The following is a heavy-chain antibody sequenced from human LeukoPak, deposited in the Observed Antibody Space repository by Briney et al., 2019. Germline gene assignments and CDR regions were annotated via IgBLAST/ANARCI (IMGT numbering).Heavy chain of an antibody. V-gene: IGHV1-2*06. CDR2: INPNSGGT. J-gene: IGHJ4*02. Sequence: ASVKVSCKASGYTFTGYYMHWVRQAPGQGLEWMGRINPNSGGTNYAQKFQGRVTMTGDTSISTAYMELSRLRSDDTAVYYCARGDSSGWYEGSDYWGQGTLVTVSS. CDR3: ARGDSSGWYEGSDY. D-gene: IGHD6-19*01. CDR1: GYTFTGYY.